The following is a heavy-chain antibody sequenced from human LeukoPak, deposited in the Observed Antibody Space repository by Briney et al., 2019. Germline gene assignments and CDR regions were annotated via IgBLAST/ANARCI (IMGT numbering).Heavy chain of an antibody. CDR1: AFTFRSYG. Sequence: GGSLRLSCATSAFTFRSYGIHWVRQAPGRGLEWVAVISYDGSNKYYADSVKGRFTISRDNSKNTLYVQMSSLRVEDTAVYYCAKEGNYGFDYWGRGTLVTVSS. CDR3: AKEGNYGFDY. CDR2: ISYDGSNK. J-gene: IGHJ4*02. D-gene: IGHD1-7*01. V-gene: IGHV3-30*18.